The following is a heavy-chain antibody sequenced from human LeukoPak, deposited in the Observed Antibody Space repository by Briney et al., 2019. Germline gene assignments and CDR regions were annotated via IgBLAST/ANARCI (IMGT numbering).Heavy chain of an antibody. J-gene: IGHJ5*02. CDR3: ARFLYGDYERDWFDP. Sequence: PGESLKISCKGSGYSFTSYWIGWVRQMPGKGLEWMGIIYPGDSDTRYSPSFQGQVTISADKSISTAYLQWSSLKASDTAMYYCARFLYGDYERDWFDPWGQGTLVTVSS. D-gene: IGHD4-17*01. CDR2: IYPGDSDT. V-gene: IGHV5-51*01. CDR1: GYSFTSYW.